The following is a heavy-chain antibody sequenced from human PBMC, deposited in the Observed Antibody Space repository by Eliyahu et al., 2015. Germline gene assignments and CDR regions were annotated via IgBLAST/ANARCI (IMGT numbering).Heavy chain of an antibody. CDR3: VRSRGEGFDF. Sequence: EDHLLQSGGGVXQPGGSLXLSCAAXGFTFSXXWXHWLRQGPGKGLVWVSRINSDGTIRDYADSVKGRFTISRDNAKNTLFLHLNSLRVEDMAVYYCVRSRGEGFDFWGQGTLVTVSS. CDR1: GFTFSXXW. CDR2: INSDGTIR. V-gene: IGHV3-74*01. D-gene: IGHD3-10*01. J-gene: IGHJ4*02.